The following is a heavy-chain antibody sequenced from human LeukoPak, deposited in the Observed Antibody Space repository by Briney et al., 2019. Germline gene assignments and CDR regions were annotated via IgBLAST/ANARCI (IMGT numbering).Heavy chain of an antibody. Sequence: GGSLRLACAASGFTLSSYVMSWVRQAPRKGLGWVSSIRGSGGGTYYADSVKGRFTISRDNSKNTLYLKMNSLRAEDTALYYCAKDYSGYECGDYWGQGALVTVSS. CDR3: AKDYSGYECGDY. D-gene: IGHD5-12*01. CDR1: GFTLSSYV. J-gene: IGHJ4*02. CDR2: IRGSGGGT. V-gene: IGHV3-23*01.